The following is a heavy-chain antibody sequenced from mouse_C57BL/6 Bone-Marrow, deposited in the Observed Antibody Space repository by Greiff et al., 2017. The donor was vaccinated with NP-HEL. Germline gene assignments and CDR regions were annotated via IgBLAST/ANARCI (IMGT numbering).Heavy chain of an antibody. J-gene: IGHJ3*01. CDR3: ARNYYGNP. D-gene: IGHD2-1*01. Sequence: QVQLQQSGAELVKPGASVKLSCKASGYTFTSYWMQWVKQRPGQGLEWIGEIDPSDSYTNYNQKFKGKATLTVDTSSSTAYMQLSSLTSEDSAVYYCARNYYGNPWGQGTLVTVSA. CDR1: GYTFTSYW. V-gene: IGHV1-50*01. CDR2: IDPSDSYT.